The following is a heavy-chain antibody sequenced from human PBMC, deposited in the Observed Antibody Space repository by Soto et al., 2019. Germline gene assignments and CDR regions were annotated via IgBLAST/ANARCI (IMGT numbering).Heavy chain of an antibody. CDR3: VRDRTLKVPTSIDY. CDR1: GFTFSSHE. CDR2: ISYSGSPV. Sequence: GGSLRLSCAASGFTFSSHEMNWVRQAPGKGLEWVAYISYSGSPVYYADSVKGRFTISRDNARNTLYLQMDSLRVEDSALYYCVRDRTLKVPTSIDYWGLGTQVTVS. V-gene: IGHV3-48*03. J-gene: IGHJ4*01.